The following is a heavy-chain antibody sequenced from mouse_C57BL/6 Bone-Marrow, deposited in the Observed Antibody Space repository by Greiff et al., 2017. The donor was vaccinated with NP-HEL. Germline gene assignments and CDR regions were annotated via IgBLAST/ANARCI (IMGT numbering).Heavy chain of an antibody. V-gene: IGHV7-3*01. J-gene: IGHJ1*03. CDR2: IRNKANGYTT. CDR1: GFTFTDYY. CDR3: ARYYDGSSSDWYFDV. D-gene: IGHD1-1*01. Sequence: EVKLVESGGGLVQPGGSLSLSCAASGFTFTDYYMSWVRQPPGKALEWLGFIRNKANGYTTEYSASVKGRFTISRDNSQSILYLQMNALRAEDSATYYCARYYDGSSSDWYFDVWGTGTTVTVSS.